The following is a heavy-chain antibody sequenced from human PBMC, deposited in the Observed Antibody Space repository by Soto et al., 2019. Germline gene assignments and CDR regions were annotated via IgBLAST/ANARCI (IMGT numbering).Heavy chain of an antibody. CDR2: IYPGDSDT. CDR1: GYSFTIYC. D-gene: IGHD6-6*01. CDR3: ASRGYSSSFDY. V-gene: IGHV5-51*01. Sequence: GESLKISCNGSGYSFTIYCIGLVRQMPGKGLEWMGIIYPGDSDTRYSPSFQGQVTISADKSISTAYLQWSSLKASDTAMYYCASRGYSSSFDYWGQGTLVTVSS. J-gene: IGHJ4*02.